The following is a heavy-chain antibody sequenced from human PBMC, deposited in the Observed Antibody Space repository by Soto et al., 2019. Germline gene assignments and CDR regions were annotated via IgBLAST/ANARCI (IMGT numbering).Heavy chain of an antibody. D-gene: IGHD3-22*01. V-gene: IGHV3-23*01. CDR1: GFTFSSYA. Sequence: GGSLRLSCAASGFTFSSYAMHWVRQAPGKGLEWVSGISGSGINTYYADSVKGRFTISRDNYKNTVYLQMNSPRAEDTAVYYCGKGGYYDSSGYQNYYWGQGTQVTVSS. CDR3: GKGGYYDSSGYQNYY. CDR2: ISGSGINT. J-gene: IGHJ4*02.